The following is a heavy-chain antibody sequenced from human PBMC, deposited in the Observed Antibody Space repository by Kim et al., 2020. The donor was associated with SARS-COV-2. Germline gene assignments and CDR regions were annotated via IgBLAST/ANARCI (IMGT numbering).Heavy chain of an antibody. CDR3: AAGYGVCWGFYP. D-gene: IGHD2-8*01. CDR2: MSYWGST. CDR1: GAPFSCFY. J-gene: IGHJ5*02. Sequence: SETLSLTCAVFGAPFSCFYWSWIRQPPGKGLEWIGEMSYWGSTNYNPSLKSRVAMSVDTSKNQFSLELTSMTAADTAVYYCAAGYGVCWGFYPWG. V-gene: IGHV4-34*10.